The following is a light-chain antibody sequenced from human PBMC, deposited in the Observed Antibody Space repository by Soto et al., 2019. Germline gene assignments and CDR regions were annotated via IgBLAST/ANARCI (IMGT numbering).Light chain of an antibody. Sequence: EIVMTQSPATLSVSPGERAALSCRASQSVSRNFAWYQQKPGQAPRLLIYGASTRATGIPARFSGSGSGTEFILTISSLQSGDFAVYYCQQYNNWPYTFGQGTKLEIK. J-gene: IGKJ2*01. CDR2: GAS. CDR3: QQYNNWPYT. CDR1: QSVSRN. V-gene: IGKV3-15*01.